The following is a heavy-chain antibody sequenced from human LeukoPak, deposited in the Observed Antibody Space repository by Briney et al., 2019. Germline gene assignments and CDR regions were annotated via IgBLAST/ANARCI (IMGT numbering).Heavy chain of an antibody. V-gene: IGHV1-2*02. CDR2: INPNSGGT. CDR1: GYTFTGYY. CDR3: ARATDYGLPFDY. J-gene: IGHJ4*02. D-gene: IGHD3-10*01. Sequence: ASVKVSCKASGYTFTGYYMHWVRQAPGPGLEWMGWINPNSGGTNYAQKFQGRVTMTRDTSISTAYMELSRLRSDDTAVYYCARATDYGLPFDYWGQGTLVTVSS.